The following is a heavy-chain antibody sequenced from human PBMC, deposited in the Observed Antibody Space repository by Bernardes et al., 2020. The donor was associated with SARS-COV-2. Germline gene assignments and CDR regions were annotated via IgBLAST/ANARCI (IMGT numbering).Heavy chain of an antibody. CDR3: ARDRDYYDSPEF. CDR2: ISPYNGNT. D-gene: IGHD3-22*01. V-gene: IGHV1-18*01. J-gene: IGHJ4*02. CDR1: GYTFINFG. Sequence: ASVKVSCKASGYTFINFGLSWVRQAPGQGLEWMGWISPYNGNTNYVQKFQGRLTLTTDTSTSTAHMELRSLRSDDTAFYYCARDRDYYDSPEFWGQGTLVIVSS.